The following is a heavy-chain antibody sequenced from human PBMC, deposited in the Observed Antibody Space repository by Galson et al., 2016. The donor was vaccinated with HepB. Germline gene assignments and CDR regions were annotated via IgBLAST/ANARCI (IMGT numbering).Heavy chain of an antibody. J-gene: IGHJ4*02. D-gene: IGHD3-3*01. CDR1: GVALSSYA. CDR2: IIPIFGTR. Sequence: SVKVSCKASGVALSSYAISWVRQAPGQGLEWMGGIIPIFGTRQYAQKLQGRVTITADEPTSIVYMELSSLRSEDTAVYYCARAPFGVVMPNYFDDWGQGTLVTVSS. CDR3: ARAPFGVVMPNYFDD. V-gene: IGHV1-69*13.